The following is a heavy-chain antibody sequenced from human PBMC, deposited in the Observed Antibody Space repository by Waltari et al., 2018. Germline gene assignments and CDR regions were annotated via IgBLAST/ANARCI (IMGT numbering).Heavy chain of an antibody. D-gene: IGHD6-13*01. Sequence: QLQLQESGPGLVKPSETLSLTCTVSGVSISSSIHYWGWIRQPPGKGLEWIGRIYYSGSTYFTQSLKSRVTMSVDTSKNQFSLKLSSVTAADTAVYYCARSSGGSSWANYFDYWGQGTLVTVSS. CDR1: GVSISSSIHY. V-gene: IGHV4-39*07. J-gene: IGHJ4*02. CDR2: IYYSGST. CDR3: ARSSGGSSWANYFDY.